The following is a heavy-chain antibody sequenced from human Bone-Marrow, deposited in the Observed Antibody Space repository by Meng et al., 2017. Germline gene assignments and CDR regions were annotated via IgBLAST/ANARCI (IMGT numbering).Heavy chain of an antibody. CDR2: IIPIFGTA. CDR1: GGTFRSYA. D-gene: IGHD6-13*01. Sequence: SVQVSCTASGGTFRSYAISWVRQAPGHRLEWLGGIIPIFGTANYAQKFQGRVTITTDESTSTAYMELSSLRSEDTAVYYCARELSRIAAAGTGYYYYGMDVWGQGTTVTVSS. V-gene: IGHV1-69*05. J-gene: IGHJ6*02. CDR3: ARELSRIAAAGTGYYYYGMDV.